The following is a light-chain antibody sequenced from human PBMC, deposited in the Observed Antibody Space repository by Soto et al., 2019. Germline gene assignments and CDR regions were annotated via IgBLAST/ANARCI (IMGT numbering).Light chain of an antibody. V-gene: IGLV2-14*01. CDR1: SSDVGGSIY. Sequence: QSALTQPASVSGWPGQSITIYCTGTSSDVGGSIYVSWYQLSPGKAPKLLIYDVDRPSGVSNRFSGSKSGNTASLTISGLQADDEADYYCTSYTRSGTVVFGGGTKVTVL. CDR3: TSYTRSGTVV. J-gene: IGLJ3*02. CDR2: DV.